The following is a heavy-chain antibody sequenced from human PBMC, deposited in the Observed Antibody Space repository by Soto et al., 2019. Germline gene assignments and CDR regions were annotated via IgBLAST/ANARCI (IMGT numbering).Heavy chain of an antibody. V-gene: IGHV3-23*01. CDR1: GFTFISYA. D-gene: IGHD2-21*02. Sequence: GSLRLSCAASGFTFISYAISFFRHSPGKGLEWVSAITSSGGIIYYADSVKGRFTISRDNSKNTLYLQMNSLGAEDTAVYFCAKLPGDSWGYFDYWGQGTLVTVSS. CDR3: AKLPGDSWGYFDY. CDR2: ITSSGGII. J-gene: IGHJ4*02.